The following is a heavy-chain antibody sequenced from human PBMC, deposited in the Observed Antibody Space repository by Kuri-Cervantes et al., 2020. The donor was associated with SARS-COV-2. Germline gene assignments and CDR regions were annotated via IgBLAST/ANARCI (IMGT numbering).Heavy chain of an antibody. V-gene: IGHV4-39*07. Sequence: SETLSLTCTVSGGSISSSSYYWGWIRQPPGEGLEWIGSIYYSGSTYYNPSLKSRVTISVDTSKNQFSLKLSSVTAADTAVYYCASHAWKGAFDIWGQGTMVTVSS. CDR1: GGSISSSSYY. CDR2: IYYSGST. J-gene: IGHJ3*02. CDR3: ASHAWKGAFDI. D-gene: IGHD1-1*01.